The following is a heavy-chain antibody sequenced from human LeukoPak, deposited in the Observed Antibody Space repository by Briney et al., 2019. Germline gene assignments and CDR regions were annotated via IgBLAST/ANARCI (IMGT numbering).Heavy chain of an antibody. Sequence: GSLRLSCAASGFTFDDYGMSWVRQAPGKGLEWVSGINWNGGSTGYADSVKGRFTISRDNANNSLYLQMNSLRAEDTALYYCARDRTTRGNNYYDSSGYYRTDAFDIWGQGTMVTVSS. J-gene: IGHJ3*02. D-gene: IGHD3-22*01. CDR2: INWNGGST. CDR1: GFTFDDYG. V-gene: IGHV3-20*04. CDR3: ARDRTTRGNNYYDSSGYYRTDAFDI.